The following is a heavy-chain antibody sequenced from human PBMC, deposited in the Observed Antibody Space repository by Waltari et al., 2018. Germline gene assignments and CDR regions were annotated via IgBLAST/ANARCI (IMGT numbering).Heavy chain of an antibody. CDR2: INPNSGGT. CDR3: ARAGSVRYFDWLVRRGEGY. Sequence: QVQLVQSGAEVKKPGASVKVSCKASGYTFTGYYMHWVRQAPGQGLEWMGRINPNSGGTNYAQKFQGRVNMTRDTSISKAYMELSRLRSDDTAVYYCARAGSVRYFDWLVRRGEGYWGQGTLVTVSS. D-gene: IGHD3-9*01. CDR1: GYTFTGYY. J-gene: IGHJ4*02. V-gene: IGHV1-2*06.